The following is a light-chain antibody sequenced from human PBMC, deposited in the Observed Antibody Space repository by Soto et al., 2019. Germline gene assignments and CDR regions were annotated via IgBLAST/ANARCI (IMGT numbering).Light chain of an antibody. Sequence: QPVLTQPASVSGSPGQSITISCTGTSSDIGGYSYVSWYQQHPDKAPKLIIYEVSNRPSGVSNRFSGSKSGDTASLTISGLQAEDEADYYCSSYSSTSTPVVFGGGTKVTVL. CDR2: EVS. V-gene: IGLV2-14*01. CDR1: SSDIGGYSY. CDR3: SSYSSTSTPVV. J-gene: IGLJ2*01.